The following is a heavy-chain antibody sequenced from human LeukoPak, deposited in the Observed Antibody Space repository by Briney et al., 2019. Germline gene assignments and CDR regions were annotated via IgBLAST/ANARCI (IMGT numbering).Heavy chain of an antibody. Sequence: TGGSLRLSCAASGFTFSSYSMNWVRQAPVKGLEWVSSISSSSSYIYYADSVKGRFTISRDNAKNSLYLQMNSLRAEDTAVYYCARVGYSSPYYFDYWGQGTLVTVSS. CDR2: ISSSSSYI. V-gene: IGHV3-21*01. J-gene: IGHJ4*02. CDR3: ARVGYSSPYYFDY. D-gene: IGHD5-18*01. CDR1: GFTFSSYS.